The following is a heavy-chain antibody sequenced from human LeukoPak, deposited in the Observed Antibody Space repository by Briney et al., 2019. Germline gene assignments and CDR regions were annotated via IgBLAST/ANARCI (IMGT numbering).Heavy chain of an antibody. J-gene: IGHJ4*02. V-gene: IGHV1-8*01. D-gene: IGHD5-24*01. Sequence: GASVKVSCKASGYTFTSYDINWVRQATGQGLEWMGWMNPNSGNTGYAQKFQGRVTMTRNTSISTAYMELSSLRSEDTAVYYCARAEGDGYNYNIDYWGQGTLVTVSS. CDR2: MNPNSGNT. CDR1: GYTFTSYD. CDR3: ARAEGDGYNYNIDY.